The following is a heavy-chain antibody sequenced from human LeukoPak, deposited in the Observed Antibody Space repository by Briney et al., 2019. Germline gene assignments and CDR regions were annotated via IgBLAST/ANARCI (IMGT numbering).Heavy chain of an antibody. CDR2: IYYSGST. D-gene: IGHD4-17*01. J-gene: IGHJ4*02. V-gene: IGHV4-59*01. CDR3: ARGGTVTTSSFDY. CDR1: GGSISSYY. Sequence: SETLSLTCTVSGGSISSYYWSWIRQPPGKGLEWIGYIYYSGSTNYSPSLKSRVTISVDTSKNQFSLKLSSVTAADTAVYYCARGGTVTTSSFDYWGQGTLVTVSS.